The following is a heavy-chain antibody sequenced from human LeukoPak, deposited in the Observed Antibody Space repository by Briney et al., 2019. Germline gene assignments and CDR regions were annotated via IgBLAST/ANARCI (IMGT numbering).Heavy chain of an antibody. D-gene: IGHD3-3*01. CDR3: ARDSPYDFWSGYRYLDY. CDR2: ISSSSSYI. CDR1: GFTFSSYS. Sequence: GGSLRLSCAASGFTFSSYSMNWVRQAPGKGLEWVSSISSSSSYIYYADSVKGRFTISRDNAKNSLYLQMNSLRAEVTAVYYCARDSPYDFWSGYRYLDYWGQGTLVTVSS. J-gene: IGHJ4*02. V-gene: IGHV3-21*01.